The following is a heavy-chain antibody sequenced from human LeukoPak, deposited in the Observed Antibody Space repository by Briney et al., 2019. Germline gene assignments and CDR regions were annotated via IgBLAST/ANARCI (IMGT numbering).Heavy chain of an antibody. CDR3: ARVPIIAAGGEFDY. CDR2: INPNSGGT. J-gene: IGHJ4*02. CDR1: GYTFTGYY. V-gene: IGHV1-2*06. D-gene: IGHD6-13*01. Sequence: ASVTVSCKASGYTFTGYYMHWVRQAPGQGLEWMGRINPNSGGTNYAQKFQGRVTMTRDTSISTAYMELSSLRSEDTAVYYCARVPIIAAGGEFDYWGQGTLVTVSS.